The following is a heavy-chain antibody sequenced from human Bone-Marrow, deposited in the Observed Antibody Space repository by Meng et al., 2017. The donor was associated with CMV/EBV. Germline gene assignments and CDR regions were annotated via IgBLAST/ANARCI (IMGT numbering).Heavy chain of an antibody. CDR3: AALWFGQWTPFDY. D-gene: IGHD3-10*01. CDR2: ISGIGGST. V-gene: IGHV3-23*01. J-gene: IGHJ4*02. CDR1: GFTFSSYA. Sequence: GESLKISCAASGFTFSSYAMSWVRQAPGKGLEWVSAISGIGGSTYYADSVKGRFTISRDNSKNTLYLQMNSLRAEDTAVYYCAALWFGQWTPFDYWGQGTLVTVSS.